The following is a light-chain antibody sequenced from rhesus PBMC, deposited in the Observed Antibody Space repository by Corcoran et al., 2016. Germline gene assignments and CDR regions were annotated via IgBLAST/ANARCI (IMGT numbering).Light chain of an antibody. Sequence: DIQMTQSPSSLSASVGDRVTITCRASQGITNDLAWYQQKLGETPKLLIYEASSLQSGIPSRVIGSGSGTDLPLTLSSLQSEDFATYYCQHYYSTPYSFGQGTKVEIK. CDR3: QHYYSTPYS. J-gene: IGKJ2*01. V-gene: IGKV1-25*01. CDR1: QGITND. CDR2: EAS.